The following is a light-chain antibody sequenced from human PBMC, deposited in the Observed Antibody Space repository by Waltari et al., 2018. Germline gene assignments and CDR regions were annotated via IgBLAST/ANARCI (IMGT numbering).Light chain of an antibody. Sequence: QSALTQPASVSGSPGQSITISCTGTSSDVGGYNYVSWYQQHPGKAPKLMIYGVSNRPAGVSNRFSGSKSDNTASLTISGRQAEDDAEYYCSSYTTRRTLVVFGGGTKLTVL. J-gene: IGLJ2*01. CDR1: SSDVGGYNY. CDR2: GVS. CDR3: SSYTTRRTLVV. V-gene: IGLV2-14*01.